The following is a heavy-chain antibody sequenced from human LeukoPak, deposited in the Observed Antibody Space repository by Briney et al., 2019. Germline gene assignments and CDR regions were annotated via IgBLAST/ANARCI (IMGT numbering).Heavy chain of an antibody. CDR1: GFTFSSYS. J-gene: IGHJ6*03. CDR2: ISSSSSYI. Sequence: PGGSLRLSCAASGFTFSSYSMNWVRQAPGKGLEWVSSISSSSSYIYYADSVKGRFTISRDNAKNSLYLQMNSLRAEDTAVYYCARVGGEWIQLWTPYYMDVWGKGTTVTVSS. D-gene: IGHD5-18*01. V-gene: IGHV3-21*01. CDR3: ARVGGEWIQLWTPYYMDV.